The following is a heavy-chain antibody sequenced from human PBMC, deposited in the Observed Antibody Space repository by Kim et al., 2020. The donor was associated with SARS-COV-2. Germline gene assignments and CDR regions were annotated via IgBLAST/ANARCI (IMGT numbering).Heavy chain of an antibody. D-gene: IGHD6-13*01. CDR2: IYYSGST. Sequence: SETLSLTCTVSGGSISSSSYYWGWIRQPPGKGLEWIGSIYYSGSTYYNPSLKSRVTISVDTSKNQFSLKLSSVTAADTAVYYCASPYSSSWYHRGADYWGQGTLVTVSS. CDR3: ASPYSSSWYHRGADY. CDR1: GGSISSSSYY. V-gene: IGHV4-39*01. J-gene: IGHJ4*02.